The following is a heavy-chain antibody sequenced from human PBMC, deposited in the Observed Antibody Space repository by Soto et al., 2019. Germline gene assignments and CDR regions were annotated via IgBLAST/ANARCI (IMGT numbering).Heavy chain of an antibody. D-gene: IGHD6-6*01. CDR1: GFSITTRAMC. V-gene: IGHV2-70*13. J-gene: IGHJ6*02. Sequence: GSGPTLVNPTQTLTLTCTFSGFSITTRAMCVSWIRQPPGKALEWLALIDWADDKYYSTSLKTRLTISKDTSKNQVVLTMTNVDPVDSATYYCVLILCCCVCLQSYSSHSYYGLDVWGQGTTVTVSS. CDR3: VLILCCCVCLQSYSSHSYYGLDV. CDR2: IDWADDK.